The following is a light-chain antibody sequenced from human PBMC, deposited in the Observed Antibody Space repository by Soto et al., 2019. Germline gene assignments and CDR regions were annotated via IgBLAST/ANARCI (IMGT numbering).Light chain of an antibody. CDR2: EGS. J-gene: IGLJ3*02. V-gene: IGLV2-23*01. Sequence: QSALTQPRSVSGSPGQSVTISCTGTTDDVGSYNIVSWYQQNPGKAPKLMIYEGSKRPSGVSNRFSGSKSGNTASLTISGLQAEDEADYYCCSYAGSSTWVFGGGTKLTVL. CDR3: CSYAGSSTWV. CDR1: TDDVGSYNI.